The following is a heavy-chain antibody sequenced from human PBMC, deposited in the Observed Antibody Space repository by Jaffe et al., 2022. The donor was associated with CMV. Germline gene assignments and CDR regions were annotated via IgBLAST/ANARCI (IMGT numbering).Heavy chain of an antibody. D-gene: IGHD3-10*01. V-gene: IGHV3-53*01. CDR2: IYSGGST. CDR1: GFTVSSNY. J-gene: IGHJ6*02. CDR3: ARLAHYGSGSWYYGMDV. Sequence: EVQLVESGGGLIQPGGSLRLSCAASGFTVSSNYMSWVRQAPGKGLEWVSVIYSGGSTYYADSVKGRFTISRDNSKNTLYLQMNSLRAEDTAVYYCARLAHYGSGSWYYGMDVWGQGTTVTVSS.